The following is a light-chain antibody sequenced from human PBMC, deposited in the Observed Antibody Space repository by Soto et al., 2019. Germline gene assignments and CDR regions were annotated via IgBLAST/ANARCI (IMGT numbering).Light chain of an antibody. V-gene: IGKV3-20*01. CDR2: CAS. CDR3: QQYGSSPRFT. J-gene: IGKJ3*01. CDR1: QSVSSSY. Sequence: EIVLTQSPGTLSLSPGERATLSCRASQSVSSSYLAWYQQKPGQAPRLLIYCASSRATGIPDRFSGSGSGTDFTLTISRLEPEDFEVYYCQQYGSSPRFTFGPGTKVDIK.